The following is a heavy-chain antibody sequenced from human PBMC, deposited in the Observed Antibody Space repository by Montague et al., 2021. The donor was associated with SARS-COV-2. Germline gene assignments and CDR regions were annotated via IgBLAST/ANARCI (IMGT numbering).Heavy chain of an antibody. Sequence: SETLSLTCTVSGGSISSYYWSWIRQPPGKGLEWIGYIYYSGSTNYNPSLKSRVSMSVDTSKNQFSLHLSSVTAADTAVYSCARLQTGSYVFDYWGQGTLVTVSS. CDR2: IYYSGST. CDR1: GGSISSYY. V-gene: IGHV4-59*01. D-gene: IGHD1-26*01. J-gene: IGHJ4*02. CDR3: ARLQTGSYVFDY.